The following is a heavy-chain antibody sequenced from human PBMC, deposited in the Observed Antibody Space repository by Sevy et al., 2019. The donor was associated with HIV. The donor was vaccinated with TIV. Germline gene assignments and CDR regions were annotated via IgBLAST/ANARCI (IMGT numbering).Heavy chain of an antibody. Sequence: GESLKISCKGSGYSFTSYWISWVRQMPGKGLEWMGRIDPSDSYTNYSPSFQCHVTISADKSISTAYLQWSSLKASDTAMYYCARHGVLVGATTAKEGYNWFDPWGQGTLVTVSS. D-gene: IGHD1-26*01. CDR2: IDPSDSYT. J-gene: IGHJ5*02. CDR3: ARHGVLVGATTAKEGYNWFDP. CDR1: GYSFTSYW. V-gene: IGHV5-10-1*01.